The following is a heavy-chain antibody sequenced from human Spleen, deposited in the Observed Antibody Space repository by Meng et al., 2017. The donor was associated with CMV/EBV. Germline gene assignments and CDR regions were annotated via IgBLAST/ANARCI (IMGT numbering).Heavy chain of an antibody. V-gene: IGHV4-39*02. CDR1: GDSFTNSDYY. J-gene: IGHJ4*02. Sequence: SETLSLTCSISGDSFTNSDYYWGWIRQPPGKGLEWIGAIYYSGTTYYSPSLKHRITISVDPSRIHFSLRLTSVTAADTAVYYCARVSGSYYPFDYWGQGTLVTVSS. CDR3: ARVSGSYYPFDY. D-gene: IGHD1-26*01. CDR2: IYYSGTT.